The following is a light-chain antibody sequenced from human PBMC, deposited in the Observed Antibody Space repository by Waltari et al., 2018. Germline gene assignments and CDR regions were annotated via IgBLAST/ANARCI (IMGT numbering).Light chain of an antibody. J-gene: IGKJ2*01. V-gene: IGKV1-5*03. CDR2: KAS. CDR3: QQYNTYSS. CDR1: QSISNW. Sequence: DIQMTQSPSSLSAFVGDTVTITCRASQSISNWLAWYQQKPGKPPILLIYKASILKSGVPSRFSGSASETQFTLTISSLQPGDVATYYGQQYNTYSSFGQGTNLEIK.